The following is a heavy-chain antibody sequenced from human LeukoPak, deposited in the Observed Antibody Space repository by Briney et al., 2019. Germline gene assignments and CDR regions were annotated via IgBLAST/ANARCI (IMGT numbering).Heavy chain of an antibody. V-gene: IGHV5-51*01. J-gene: IGHJ4*02. CDR3: ARHGEDWNGDDYYFDY. CDR1: GFSFTTYW. CDR2: IYPGDSDT. D-gene: IGHD1-1*01. Sequence: GESLKISCKGSGFSFTTYWIGWVRQMPGKGLEWMGIIYPGDSDTRYSPTFQGQVTISADKSITTAYLQWSSLKASDTAMYYCARHGEDWNGDDYYFDYWGQGTLVTVSS.